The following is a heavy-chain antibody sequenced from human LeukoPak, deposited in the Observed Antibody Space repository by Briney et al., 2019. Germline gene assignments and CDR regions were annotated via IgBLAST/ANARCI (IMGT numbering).Heavy chain of an antibody. CDR3: AKDRGGYGVPGYYYYGMDV. CDR1: GFTFCSFG. CDR2: ISYDGSSN. D-gene: IGHD5-12*01. Sequence: GGSLRFSCAASGFTFCSFGMHWVRQAPGKGLEWVADISYDGSSNYYAYSVKGRFTISRDNSKKTLYLQRSSLRAEETAVYYSAKDRGGYGVPGYYYYGMDVWGQGTTVTVSS. V-gene: IGHV3-30*18. J-gene: IGHJ6*02.